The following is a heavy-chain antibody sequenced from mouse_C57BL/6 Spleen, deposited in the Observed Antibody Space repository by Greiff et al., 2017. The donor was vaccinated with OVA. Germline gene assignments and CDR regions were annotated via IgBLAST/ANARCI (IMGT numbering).Heavy chain of an antibody. CDR2: IYPGSGST. D-gene: IGHD1-1*01. V-gene: IGHV1-55*01. Sequence: QVQLQQPGAELVKPGASVKMSCKASGYTFTSYWITWVKQRPGQGLEWIGDIYPGSGSTNYNEKFKGKATLTVDTSSSTAYMQLSSLTSEDSAVYYCARVLYGSSGFAYWGQGTLVTVSA. CDR1: GYTFTSYW. CDR3: ARVLYGSSGFAY. J-gene: IGHJ3*01.